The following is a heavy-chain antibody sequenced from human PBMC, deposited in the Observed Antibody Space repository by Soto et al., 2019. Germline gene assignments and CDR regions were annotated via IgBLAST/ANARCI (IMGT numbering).Heavy chain of an antibody. CDR2: IRSNGLGT. J-gene: IGHJ6*03. CDR1: GFTLRGYA. CDR3: ARLARPDFYYMDV. V-gene: IGHV3-64*01. D-gene: IGHD6-6*01. Sequence: EVQLAESGGGLAQPGGSLRLSCAASGFTLRGYAMAWVRQAPGKGLVYVSGIRSNGLGTYYANSVQGRFTISRDNSKNTVSLQMGSLRPEDMAVYYCARLARPDFYYMDVLGKGTPVTVSS.